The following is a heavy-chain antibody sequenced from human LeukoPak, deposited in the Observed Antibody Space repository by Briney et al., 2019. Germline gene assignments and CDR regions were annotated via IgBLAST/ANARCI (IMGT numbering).Heavy chain of an antibody. CDR2: VFDSGST. J-gene: IGHJ4*02. Sequence: SETLSLTCTVSGGSISNYWWSWIRQPPGKGLEWIGYVFDSGSTNYNPSLKSRVTISVDTSKKQFSLKLSSVTAADTAIYYCGKTDIYFNPIDYWGPGSLVTVSS. CDR1: GGSISNYW. V-gene: IGHV4-59*01. CDR3: GKTDIYFNPIDY. D-gene: IGHD3-9*01.